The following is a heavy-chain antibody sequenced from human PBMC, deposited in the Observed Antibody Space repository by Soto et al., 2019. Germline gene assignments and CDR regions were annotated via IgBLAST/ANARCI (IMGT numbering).Heavy chain of an antibody. J-gene: IGHJ4*02. CDR2: VRNKAKSYTT. Sequence: EVQLVESGGGLVEPGGSLRLSCAASGFTFSDHYMDWVRQAPGKGLEWIGRVRNKAKSYTTEYAASVKGRFTVSRDDSKNSLYLKMNSLKTEDTAMYYCVRNLASGGTYYFDYWGQGTLVTVSS. CDR3: VRNLASGGTYYFDY. V-gene: IGHV3-72*01. D-gene: IGHD2-15*01. CDR1: GFTFSDHY.